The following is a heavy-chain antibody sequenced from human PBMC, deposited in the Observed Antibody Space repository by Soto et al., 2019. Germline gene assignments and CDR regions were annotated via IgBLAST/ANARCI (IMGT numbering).Heavy chain of an antibody. CDR1: GGSISSSSNY. D-gene: IGHD2-2*01. CDR3: TRFWRGRAAIYYYYGMDV. V-gene: IGHV4-39*07. CDR2: IYYSGST. J-gene: IGHJ6*02. Sequence: AETLSLTCTVSGGSISSSSNYWGWIRQPPGKGLEWIGSIYYSGSTYYNPSLKSRVTISVDTSKNQFSLKLSSVTAADTAVYYCTRFWRGRAAIYYYYGMDVWGQGTTVTVSS.